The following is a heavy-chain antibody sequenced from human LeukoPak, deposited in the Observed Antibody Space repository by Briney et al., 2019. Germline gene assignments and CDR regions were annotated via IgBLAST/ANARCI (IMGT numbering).Heavy chain of an antibody. V-gene: IGHV7-4-1*02. Sequence: ASVKVSCKASGYTFTSYGISWVRQAPGQGLEWMGWINTNTGNPTYAQGFTGRFVFSLDTSVSTAYLQISSLKAEDTAVYYCARAPPYSSSLSYQHWGQGTLVTVSS. CDR1: GYTFTSYG. D-gene: IGHD6-13*01. CDR3: ARAPPYSSSLSYQH. CDR2: INTNTGNP. J-gene: IGHJ1*01.